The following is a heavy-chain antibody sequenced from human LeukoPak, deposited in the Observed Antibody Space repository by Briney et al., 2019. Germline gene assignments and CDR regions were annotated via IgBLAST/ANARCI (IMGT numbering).Heavy chain of an antibody. CDR1: GGTFSSYA. CDR2: IIPILGIA. CDR3: ARGPPTRGYGYFDY. Sequence: GASVKVSCKASGGTFSSYAISWVRQAPGQGLEWMGRIIPILGIANYAQKFQGRVTITADKSTSTAYMELSSLRSEDTAVYYCARGPPTRGYGYFDYWGQGTLVTVSS. D-gene: IGHD3-10*01. J-gene: IGHJ4*02. V-gene: IGHV1-69*04.